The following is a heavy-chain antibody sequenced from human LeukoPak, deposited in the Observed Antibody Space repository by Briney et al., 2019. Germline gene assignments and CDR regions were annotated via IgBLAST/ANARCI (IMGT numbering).Heavy chain of an antibody. CDR2: FDPEDGET. CDR3: ARGSSTVVTFRYYGMDV. J-gene: IGHJ6*02. CDR1: GYTLTELS. D-gene: IGHD4-23*01. V-gene: IGHV1-24*01. Sequence: WASVKVSCKVSGYTLTELSMHWVRQAPGKGLEWMGGFDPEDGETIYAQKFQGRVTMTEDTSTDTAYMELSSLRSEDTAVYYCARGSSTVVTFRYYGMDVWGQGTTVTVSS.